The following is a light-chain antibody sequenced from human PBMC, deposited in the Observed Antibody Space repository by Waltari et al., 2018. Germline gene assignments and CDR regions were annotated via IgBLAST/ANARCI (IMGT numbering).Light chain of an antibody. J-gene: IGLJ2*01. CDR2: DVS. V-gene: IGLV2-23*02. CDR1: SMEVGGYKY. CDR3: CSYAGSSTLV. Sequence: QSALTPPASVSGSPGQCVTRSCTVSSMEVGGYKYVTWYQQHPGKAPKLMIYDVSKRPSGVSNRFSGSKSGNTASLTISGLQAEDEADYYCCSYAGSSTLVFGGGTKLTVL.